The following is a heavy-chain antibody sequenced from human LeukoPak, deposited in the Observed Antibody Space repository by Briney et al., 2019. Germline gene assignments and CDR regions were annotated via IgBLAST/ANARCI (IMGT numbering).Heavy chain of an antibody. CDR2: MSYDGGNK. CDR1: GFTFSSFA. CDR3: AVQRTLWQQVLDH. D-gene: IGHD6-13*01. V-gene: IGHV3-30*04. Sequence: GGSLRLSCAASGFTFSSFAMHWVRQAPGKGLEWVTVMSYDGGNKYYADSVKGRFTISRDNSKNTLYLQMSSLRAEDTAVYYCAVQRTLWQQVLDHWGQGTLVTVSS. J-gene: IGHJ4*02.